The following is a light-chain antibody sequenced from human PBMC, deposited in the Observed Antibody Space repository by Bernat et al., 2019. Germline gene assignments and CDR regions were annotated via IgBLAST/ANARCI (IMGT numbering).Light chain of an antibody. CDR2: DAS. CDR3: QQRSHWPPIT. Sequence: DIVLTQSPATLSLSPGERATLPCRASQSVKEYLAWYQQKPGQAPRLLIYDASTRATGIPARFSGSGSGTDFTLTISSLEPEDFAIYYCQQRSHWPPITFGQGTRVEIK. J-gene: IGKJ5*01. CDR1: QSVKEY. V-gene: IGKV3-11*01.